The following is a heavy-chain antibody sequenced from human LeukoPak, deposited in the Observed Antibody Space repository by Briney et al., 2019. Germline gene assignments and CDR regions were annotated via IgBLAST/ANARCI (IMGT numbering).Heavy chain of an antibody. V-gene: IGHV3-30*18. CDR1: GFTFSNYG. CDR3: AKSDTSLVEPYYDYGMDV. D-gene: IGHD5-18*01. CDR2: LSHDGSNK. J-gene: IGHJ6*02. Sequence: GRSLRLSCAASGFTFSNYGMHWVRQVPGKGLEWVTILSHDGSNKYYADSVRGRFTISRENSKNTLYLQMNSLRAEDTAVYYSAKSDTSLVEPYYDYGMDVWGQGTTVIVSS.